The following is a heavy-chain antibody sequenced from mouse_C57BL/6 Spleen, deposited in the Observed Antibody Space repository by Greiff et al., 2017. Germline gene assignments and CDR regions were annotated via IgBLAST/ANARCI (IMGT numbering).Heavy chain of an antibody. V-gene: IGHV1-52*01. Sequence: QVQLQQPGAELVRPGSSVKLSCKASGYTFTSYWMHWVKQRPIQGLEWIGNIDPSDSETHYNQKFKDKATLTVDKSSSTAYMQLSSLTSEDSAVYYCARWRYGSNYAMDYWGQGTSVTVSS. CDR3: ARWRYGSNYAMDY. CDR1: GYTFTSYW. D-gene: IGHD1-1*01. J-gene: IGHJ4*01. CDR2: IDPSDSET.